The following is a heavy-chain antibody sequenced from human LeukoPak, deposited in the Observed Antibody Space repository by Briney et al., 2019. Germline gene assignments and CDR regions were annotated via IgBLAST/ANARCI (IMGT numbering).Heavy chain of an antibody. V-gene: IGHV3-33*01. Sequence: GGSLRLSCAAPGFTFSTYGMHWVRQAPGKGLEWVTVIWYDGSNKYYADSVKGRFTISRDNSKNTLYLQMNSLRAEDTAVYYCARVGSPYSSSWYIDYWGQGTLVTVSS. CDR3: ARVGSPYSSSWYIDY. J-gene: IGHJ4*02. CDR2: IWYDGSNK. CDR1: GFTFSTYG. D-gene: IGHD6-13*01.